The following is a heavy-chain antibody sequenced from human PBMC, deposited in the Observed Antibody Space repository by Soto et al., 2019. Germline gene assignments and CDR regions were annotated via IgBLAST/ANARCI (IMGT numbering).Heavy chain of an antibody. CDR2: IYYSGST. Sequence: SETLSLTCTVSGGSISSGGYYWSWIRQHPGKGLEWIGYIYYSGSTYYNPPLKSRVTISVDTSKNQFSLKLSSVTAADTAVYYCARGRFDSSSWYNWSDPWGQGTLVTVSS. CDR1: GGSISSGGYY. CDR3: ARGRFDSSSWYNWSDP. D-gene: IGHD6-13*01. J-gene: IGHJ5*02. V-gene: IGHV4-31*03.